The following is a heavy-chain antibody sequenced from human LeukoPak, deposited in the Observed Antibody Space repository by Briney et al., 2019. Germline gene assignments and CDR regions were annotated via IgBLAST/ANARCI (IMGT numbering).Heavy chain of an antibody. V-gene: IGHV3-53*01. CDR3: AKTLWGLTLLSSDY. CDR1: GFIVSSNY. CDR2: IYSGGST. Sequence: GGSLRLSCAASGFIVSSNYMSWVRQAPGKGLEWVSVIYSGGSTYYADSVKGRFTISRDNSKNTLYLHMNSLRLEDTAVYWCAKTLWGLTLLSSDYWGQGTLVTVSS. J-gene: IGHJ4*02. D-gene: IGHD3-16*01.